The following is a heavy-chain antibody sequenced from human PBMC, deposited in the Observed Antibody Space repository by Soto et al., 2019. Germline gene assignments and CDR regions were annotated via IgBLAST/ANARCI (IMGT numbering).Heavy chain of an antibody. CDR3: ARQVIVIVGARIDGEGGGREV. CDR2: ISYTGST. V-gene: IGHV4-30-4*01. D-gene: IGHD2-2*01. J-gene: IGHJ6*02. Sequence: QVQLQESGPGLVKPSQTLSLTCTVSGGSISSGDYYWNWIRQPPGKGLEWIGYISYTGSTYYNPSLKSRVTISVDTSKNQFSLKLSSVTAADTAVYYCARQVIVIVGARIDGEGGGREVWGQGTTVTVSS. CDR1: GGSISSGDYY.